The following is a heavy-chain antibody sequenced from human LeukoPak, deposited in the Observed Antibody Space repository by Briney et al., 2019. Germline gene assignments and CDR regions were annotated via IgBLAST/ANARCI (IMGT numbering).Heavy chain of an antibody. CDR2: ISGSGGST. V-gene: IGHV3-23*01. J-gene: IGHJ4*02. CDR1: GFTFSSYA. CDR3: AKSHYYYGSSGYYPPNPFDY. Sequence: GGSLRLSCAASGFTFSSYAMSWVRQAPGKGLEWVSAISGSGGSTYYADSVKGRFTISRDNSKNTLYLQMNSLRAEDTAVHYCAKSHYYYGSSGYYPPNPFDYWGQGTLVTVSS. D-gene: IGHD3-22*01.